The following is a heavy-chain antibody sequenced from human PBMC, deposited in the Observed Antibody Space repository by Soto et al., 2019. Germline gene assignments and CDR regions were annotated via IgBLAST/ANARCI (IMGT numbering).Heavy chain of an antibody. V-gene: IGHV3-7*01. J-gene: IGHJ4*02. CDR1: GFTFSSYW. CDR3: ARDGRAGPGGYQLPTFIDY. CDR2: IKQDGSEK. Sequence: GGSLRLSCAASGFTFSSYWMSWVRQAPGKGLEWVANIKQDGSEKYYVDSVKGRFTISRDNAKNSLYLQMNSLRAEDTAVYYCARDGRAGPGGYQLPTFIDYWGQGTLVTVSS. D-gene: IGHD2-2*01.